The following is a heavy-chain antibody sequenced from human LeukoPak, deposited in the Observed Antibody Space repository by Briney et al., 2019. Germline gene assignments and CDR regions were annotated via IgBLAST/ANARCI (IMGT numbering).Heavy chain of an antibody. D-gene: IGHD3-16*01. V-gene: IGHV3-7*01. Sequence: GGSLRLSYAASGFTFSSYWMSWVRQAPGKGLEWVANIKQDGSEKYYVDSVKGRFTISRDNAKNSLYLQMNSLRAEDTAVYYCARDPGGSHALMDVWGQGTTVTVSS. J-gene: IGHJ6*02. CDR3: ARDPGGSHALMDV. CDR2: IKQDGSEK. CDR1: GFTFSSYW.